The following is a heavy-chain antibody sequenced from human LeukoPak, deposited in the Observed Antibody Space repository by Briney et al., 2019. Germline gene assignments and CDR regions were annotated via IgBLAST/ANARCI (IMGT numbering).Heavy chain of an antibody. CDR2: IWYDGTNK. D-gene: IGHD5-18*01. Sequence: GGSLRLSCAASAFTFSNYGMHWVRQAPGKGLEWVAVIWYDGTNKYYADSVKGRFTISRDNSKNTLYLQMNSLRVEDTAVYYCARDGGYSYGFGPWQPLFLFDYWGQGTLVTVSS. CDR1: AFTFSNYG. V-gene: IGHV3-33*01. CDR3: ARDGGYSYGFGPWQPLFLFDY. J-gene: IGHJ4*02.